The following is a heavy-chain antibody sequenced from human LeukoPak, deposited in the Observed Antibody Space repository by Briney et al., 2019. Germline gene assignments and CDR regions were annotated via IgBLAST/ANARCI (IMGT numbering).Heavy chain of an antibody. CDR3: ARGSSSWYGINWFDP. V-gene: IGHV4-34*01. Sequence: SETLSLTCAVYGGSFSGYYWSWIRQPPGKGLEWIGEINHSGSTNYNPSLKSRVTISVDTSKNQFSLKPSSVTAADTAVYYCARGSSSWYGINWFDPWGQGTLVTVSS. D-gene: IGHD6-13*01. CDR1: GGSFSGYY. CDR2: INHSGST. J-gene: IGHJ5*02.